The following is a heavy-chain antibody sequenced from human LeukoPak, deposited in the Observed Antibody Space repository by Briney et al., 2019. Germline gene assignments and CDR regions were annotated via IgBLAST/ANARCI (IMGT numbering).Heavy chain of an antibody. J-gene: IGHJ4*02. V-gene: IGHV4-34*01. CDR2: INHSGST. CDR1: GGSFRGYY. CDR3: ARERGETYCGGNCYYFGY. Sequence: SETLSLTCAVYGGSFRGYYWSWIRQPPGKGLEWIGEINHSGSTNYNPSLKSRVTISVDTSKNQFSLKLTSVTAADTAVYYCARERGETYCGGNCYYFGYWGPGTVVTVSS. D-gene: IGHD2-21*01.